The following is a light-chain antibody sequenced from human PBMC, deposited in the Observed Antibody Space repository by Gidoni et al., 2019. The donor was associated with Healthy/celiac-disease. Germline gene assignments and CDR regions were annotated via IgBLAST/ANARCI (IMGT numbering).Light chain of an antibody. V-gene: IGKV1-5*03. CDR1: QSISSW. J-gene: IGKJ2*01. CDR2: KAS. Sequence: DIQMTQSPSTLSASVGDRVTITCRASQSISSWLAWYQQKPGKAPKLLIYKASSLESGVPSRFSGSRSGTDFTLTISSLPPDDCATYYRHQYNSYSPYTFGQGTKLEIK. CDR3: HQYNSYSPYT.